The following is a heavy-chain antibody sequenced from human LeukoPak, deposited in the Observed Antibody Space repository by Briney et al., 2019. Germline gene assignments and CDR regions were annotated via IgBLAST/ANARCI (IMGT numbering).Heavy chain of an antibody. Sequence: SETLSLTCTVSGGSISSSSYYWGWIRQPPGKGLEWIGSISYSGSTYYNPSLKSRVTISVDTSKNQFSLKLSSVTAADTAVYYCARDGAIVVPAAKAGAFDIWGQGTMVTVSS. V-gene: IGHV4-39*07. CDR1: GGSISSSSYY. CDR2: ISYSGST. CDR3: ARDGAIVVPAAKAGAFDI. D-gene: IGHD2-2*01. J-gene: IGHJ3*02.